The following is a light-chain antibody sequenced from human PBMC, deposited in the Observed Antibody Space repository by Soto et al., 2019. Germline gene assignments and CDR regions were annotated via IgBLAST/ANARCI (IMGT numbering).Light chain of an antibody. CDR1: QIVSDR. CDR3: QQYNSYSLT. CDR2: DAS. V-gene: IGKV1-5*01. J-gene: IGKJ4*01. Sequence: DIQMTQSPSTLSTSVGDRVTITCRASQIVSDRLAWYQQKPGKAPKLLIYDASSLKIGVPSRFSGSASGTDFTLTISSLQPDDFATYYCQQYNSYSLTFGGGTKVEIK.